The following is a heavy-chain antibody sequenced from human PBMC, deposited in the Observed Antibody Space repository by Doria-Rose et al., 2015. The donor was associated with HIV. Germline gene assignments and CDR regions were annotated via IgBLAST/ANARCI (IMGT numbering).Heavy chain of an antibody. CDR2: IFSDDER. CDR1: GVSLSSPGMG. J-gene: IGHJ4*02. D-gene: IGHD6-13*01. Sequence: QVTLKESGPVLVKPAETLTLTCTVSGVSLSSPGMGVSWIRQPPGKALEWLANIFSDDERSYKTSLKSRLIISRGTSKSQVVLTTTDMDPVDTATYYCARIKSSRWYHKYYFDFWGQGTLVIVSA. CDR3: ARIKSSRWYHKYYFDF. V-gene: IGHV2-26*01.